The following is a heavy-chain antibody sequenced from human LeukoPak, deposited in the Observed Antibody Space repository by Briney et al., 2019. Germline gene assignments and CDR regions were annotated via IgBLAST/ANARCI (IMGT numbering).Heavy chain of an antibody. CDR1: GFTFSDYY. J-gene: IGHJ4*02. V-gene: IGHV3-11*04. CDR3: ARGDSSSHESYFDY. D-gene: IGHD6-13*01. Sequence: GGSPRLSCAVSGFTFSDYYMSWIRQAPGKGLEWVSYISSSGSTIYYADSVKGRFTISRDNAKNSLYLRMNSLRAEDTAVYYCARGDSSSHESYFDYWGQGTLVTVSS. CDR2: ISSSGSTI.